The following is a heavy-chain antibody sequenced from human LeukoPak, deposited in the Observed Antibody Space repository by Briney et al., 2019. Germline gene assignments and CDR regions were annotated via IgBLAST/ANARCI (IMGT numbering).Heavy chain of an antibody. Sequence: GGSLRLSCAASGFTFSSYSMNWVRQAPGKGLEWVPSISSSSSYIYYADSVKGRFTISRDNAKNSLYLQMNSLRAEDTAVYYCARDLSPVVPAASSIGYWGQGTLVTVSS. D-gene: IGHD2-2*01. CDR3: ARDLSPVVPAASSIGY. CDR1: GFTFSSYS. V-gene: IGHV3-21*01. CDR2: ISSSSSYI. J-gene: IGHJ4*02.